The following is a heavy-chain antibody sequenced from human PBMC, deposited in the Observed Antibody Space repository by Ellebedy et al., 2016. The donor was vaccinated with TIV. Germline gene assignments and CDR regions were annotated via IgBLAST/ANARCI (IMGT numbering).Heavy chain of an antibody. V-gene: IGHV4-34*01. J-gene: IGHJ4*02. D-gene: IGHD3-16*01. CDR1: GGSVSAHY. CDR2: INHSGNTAYT. CDR3: ARGREGGVYFDH. Sequence: MPSETQSLTCAVYGGSVSAHYWSWIRQPPGKGLEWTGEINHSGNTAYTNYNPSLKSRVSMSLDTSKNQFSLKLSSVTAADTAVYYCARGREGGVYFDHWGQGTLVTVSS.